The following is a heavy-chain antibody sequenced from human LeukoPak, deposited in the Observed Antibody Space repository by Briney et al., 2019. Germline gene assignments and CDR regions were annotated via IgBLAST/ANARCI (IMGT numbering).Heavy chain of an antibody. D-gene: IGHD1-26*01. J-gene: IGHJ4*02. CDR3: ARESGTRGFDY. V-gene: IGHV4-39*07. Sequence: SETLSLTCTVSGGSISGSDYYWGWIRQPPGKGLEWIGSIYYSGRTFYNPSLKSRVAISVDTSKNQFSLNLISVTAADTAVYYCARESGTRGFDYWGQGTLVTVSS. CDR2: IYYSGRT. CDR1: GGSISGSDYY.